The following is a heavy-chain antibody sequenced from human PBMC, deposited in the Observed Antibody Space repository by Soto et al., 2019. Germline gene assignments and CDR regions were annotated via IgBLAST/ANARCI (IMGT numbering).Heavy chain of an antibody. CDR3: ARAPYQQGYGMGV. V-gene: IGHV3-74*01. CDR1: GFTFSSYW. D-gene: IGHD6-13*01. Sequence: EVQLLESGGGLVQSGGSLRLSCAASGFTFSSYWMFWVRQAPGKGLVWVSRISIDGRSTNYADSVKGRFTISRDNAKNTLYLQMNSLRAEDTAVYYCARAPYQQGYGMGVWGQGTTVTVSS. J-gene: IGHJ6*02. CDR2: ISIDGRST.